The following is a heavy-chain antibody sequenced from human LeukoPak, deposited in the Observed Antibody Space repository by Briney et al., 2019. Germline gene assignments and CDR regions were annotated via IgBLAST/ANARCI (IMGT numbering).Heavy chain of an antibody. D-gene: IGHD2-2*01. V-gene: IGHV4-39*01. CDR2: IYYSGSA. J-gene: IGHJ4*02. Sequence: SETLSLTCTVSGGSISSSSYFWAWIRQPPGKGLEWIGSIYYSGSAYYNPSPKSRVAISVDTSKNQFSLKLSSVTAADTAVYYCARHGNIVIVPAALGFDYWGQGTLVTVSS. CDR3: ARHGNIVIVPAALGFDY. CDR1: GGSISSSSYF.